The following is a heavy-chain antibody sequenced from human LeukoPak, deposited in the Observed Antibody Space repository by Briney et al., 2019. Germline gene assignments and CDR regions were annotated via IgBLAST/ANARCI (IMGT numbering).Heavy chain of an antibody. CDR1: GFTFDDYA. D-gene: IGHD1-26*01. Sequence: GRSLRLSCAASGFTFDDYAMHWVRQAPGKGLEWVSGISWNSGSIGYADSVKGRFTISRDNAKNSLYLQMNSLRAEDTAVYYCASILYSGSNNWFDPWGQGTLVTVSS. V-gene: IGHV3-9*01. J-gene: IGHJ5*02. CDR2: ISWNSGSI. CDR3: ASILYSGSNNWFDP.